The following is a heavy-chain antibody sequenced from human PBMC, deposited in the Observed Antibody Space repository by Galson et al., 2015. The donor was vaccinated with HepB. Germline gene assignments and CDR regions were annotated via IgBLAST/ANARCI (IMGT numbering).Heavy chain of an antibody. CDR1: GGSIRGYY. V-gene: IGHV4-59*04. J-gene: IGHJ4*02. Sequence: LSLTCTVSGGSIRGYYWSWIRQPPGKGLEWIGSIYYSGTTSYNPSLKSRLTMSVDTSKNQFSLKVNSVTAADTAVYYCARAAGDSSTYANDYWGQGTLVTVSS. CDR2: IYYSGTT. D-gene: IGHD5-18*01. CDR3: ARAAGDSSTYANDY.